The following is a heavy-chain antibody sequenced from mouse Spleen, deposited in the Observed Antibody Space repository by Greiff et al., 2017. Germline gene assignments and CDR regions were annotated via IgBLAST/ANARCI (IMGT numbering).Heavy chain of an antibody. CDR2: ISSGGSYT. Sequence: EVHLVESGGGLVKPGGSLKLSCAASGFTFSSYAMSWVRQTPEKRLEWVATISSGGSYTYYPDSVKGRFTISRDNAKNTLYLQMSSLRSEDTAMYYCARQEDYPLYAMDYWGQGTSVTVSS. CDR1: GFTFSSYA. D-gene: IGHD2-4*01. CDR3: ARQEDYPLYAMDY. J-gene: IGHJ4*01. V-gene: IGHV5-9-3*01.